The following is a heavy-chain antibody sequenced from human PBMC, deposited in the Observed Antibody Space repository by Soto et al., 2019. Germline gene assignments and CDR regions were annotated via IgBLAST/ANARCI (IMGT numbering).Heavy chain of an antibody. D-gene: IGHD6-13*01. CDR2: IYNSGTT. Sequence: LSLTCTVSGGSITRGGYYWSWIRQHPGKGLEWIGYIYNSGTTYYNPSLKSRVTISVDTSKNQFSLKLTSVTAADTAVYYCARSIGFTSSWDSWGQGALVTVSS. V-gene: IGHV4-31*03. CDR1: GGSITRGGYY. CDR3: ARSIGFTSSWDS. J-gene: IGHJ4*02.